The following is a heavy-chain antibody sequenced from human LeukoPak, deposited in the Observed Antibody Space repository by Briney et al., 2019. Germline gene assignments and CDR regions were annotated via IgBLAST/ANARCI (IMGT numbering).Heavy chain of an antibody. CDR2: INHSGST. D-gene: IGHD1-26*01. CDR3: TRGRYGGSYSAFDI. J-gene: IGHJ3*02. V-gene: IGHV4-34*01. Sequence: PSETLSLTCAVYGGSFSGYYWSWIRQPPGKGLEWIGEINHSGSTNYNPSLKSRVTISVDTSKNQFSLKLSSVTAADTAVYYCTRGRYGGSYSAFDIWGQGTVVTVSS. CDR1: GGSFSGYY.